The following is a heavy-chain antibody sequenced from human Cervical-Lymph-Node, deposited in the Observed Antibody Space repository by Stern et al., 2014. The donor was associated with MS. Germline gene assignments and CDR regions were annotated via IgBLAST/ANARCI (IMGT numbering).Heavy chain of an antibody. CDR2: LIPIFGTQ. CDR3: ARGSTVITDYFDY. J-gene: IGHJ4*02. V-gene: IGHV1-69*01. Sequence: VQLVESGAEVKKPGSSVKVSCKASGCTFSSCVISWVRQAPGQGLEWMGGLIPIFGTQNYAQKFQGRVTITADESTSTAYMELSSLRSEDTAVYYCARGSTVITDYFDYWGQGTLVTVSA. CDR1: GCTFSSCV. D-gene: IGHD4-23*01.